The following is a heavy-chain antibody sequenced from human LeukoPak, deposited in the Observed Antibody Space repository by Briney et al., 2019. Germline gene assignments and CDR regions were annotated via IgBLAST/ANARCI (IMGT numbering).Heavy chain of an antibody. J-gene: IGHJ6*03. CDR2: INSDGSST. Sequence: GGSLRLSCAASGFTFSSYWMHWVRQAPGKGLVWVSRINSDGSSTSYADSVKGRFTISRDNAKNTLYLQMNSLRAEDTAVYYCASQAYSPYYYYYYMDVWGKGTTVTVSS. CDR1: GFTFSSYW. CDR3: ASQAYSPYYYYYYMDV. V-gene: IGHV3-74*01. D-gene: IGHD2-21*01.